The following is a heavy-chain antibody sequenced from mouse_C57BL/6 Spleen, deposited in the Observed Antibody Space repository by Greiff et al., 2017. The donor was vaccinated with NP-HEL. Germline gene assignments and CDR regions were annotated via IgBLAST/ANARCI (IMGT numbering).Heavy chain of an antibody. Sequence: EVHVVESGGGLVKPGGSLKLSCAASGFTFSDYGMHWVRQAPGKGLEWVAYISSGGSTINYADTVKGRFTISRDNAKNTLFLQMTSLRSEDTAMYYCARVGSYYYAKDYWGQGTSVTVSS. CDR2: ISSGGSTI. J-gene: IGHJ4*01. CDR1: GFTFSDYG. CDR3: ARVGSYYYAKDY. V-gene: IGHV5-17*01.